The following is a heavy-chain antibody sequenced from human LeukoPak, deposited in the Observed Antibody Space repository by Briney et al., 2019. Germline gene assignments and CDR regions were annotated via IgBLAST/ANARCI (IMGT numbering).Heavy chain of an antibody. J-gene: IGHJ4*02. CDR2: IIPIFGTA. CDR3: ARPASSIAARPLDY. Sequence: RASVKVSCKASGGTFSSYAISWVRQAPGQGLEWMGGIIPIFGTANYAQKFQGRVTITTDESTSTAYMELSSLRSEDTAVYYCARPASSIAARPLDYWGQGTLVTVSS. D-gene: IGHD6-6*01. V-gene: IGHV1-69*05. CDR1: GGTFSSYA.